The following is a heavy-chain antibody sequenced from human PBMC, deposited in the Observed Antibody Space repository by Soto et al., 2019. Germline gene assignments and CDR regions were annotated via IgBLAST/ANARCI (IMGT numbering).Heavy chain of an antibody. V-gene: IGHV1-8*01. CDR3: ARAYVDTAMVYNWFDP. CDR1: GYTFTSYD. J-gene: IGHJ5*02. D-gene: IGHD5-18*01. CDR2: MNPNSGNT. Sequence: GASVKVSWKASGYTFTSYDINWVRQATGQGLEWMGWMNPNSGNTGYAQKFQGRVTMTRNTSISTAYMELSSLRSEGTAVYYCARAYVDTAMVYNWFDPWGQGTLVTVS.